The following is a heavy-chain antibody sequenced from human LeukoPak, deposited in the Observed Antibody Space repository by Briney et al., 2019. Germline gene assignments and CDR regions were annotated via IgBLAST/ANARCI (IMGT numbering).Heavy chain of an antibody. CDR3: VILEWLTPPPTVAQPYYYYYGMDV. CDR2: ISGGGGTT. CDR1: GFTFDDYA. V-gene: IGHV3-43*02. D-gene: IGHD3-3*01. Sequence: GGSLRLSCAASGFTFDDYAMHWVRQAPGKGLEWVSLISGGGGTTYYADSVKGRFTISRDNSKKSLYLQMNSLRTEDTALYYCVILEWLTPPPTVAQPYYYYYGMDVWGQGTTVTVSS. J-gene: IGHJ6*02.